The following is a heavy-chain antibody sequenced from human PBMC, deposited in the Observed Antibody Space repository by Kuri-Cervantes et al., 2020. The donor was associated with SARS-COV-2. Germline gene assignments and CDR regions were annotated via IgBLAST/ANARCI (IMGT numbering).Heavy chain of an antibody. D-gene: IGHD3-3*01. J-gene: IGHJ6*02. CDR3: ARAEKRTIFGVVNYYYYGMDV. Sequence: GGSLRLSCAASGFTFSSYGMHWVRQAPGKGLEWVAVIWYDGSNKYYADSVKGRFTISRDNSKNTLYLQMNSLRAEDTAVYYCARAEKRTIFGVVNYYYYGMDVWGQGTTVTDSS. CDR1: GFTFSSYG. V-gene: IGHV3-33*08. CDR2: IWYDGSNK.